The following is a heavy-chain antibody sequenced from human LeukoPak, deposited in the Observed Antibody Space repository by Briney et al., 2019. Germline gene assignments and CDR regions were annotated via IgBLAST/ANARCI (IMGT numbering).Heavy chain of an antibody. CDR3: ARVGRAGPQQLVLLPPRRYFQH. V-gene: IGHV1-8*01. D-gene: IGHD6-13*01. Sequence: GASVKVSCKASGYTFTSYDINWVRQAAGQGLEWMGWMNPNGGNTGYAQKFQGRVTMTRNTSISTAYMELSSLRSEDTAVYYCARVGRAGPQQLVLLPPRRYFQHWGQGTLVTVSS. CDR2: MNPNGGNT. J-gene: IGHJ1*01. CDR1: GYTFTSYD.